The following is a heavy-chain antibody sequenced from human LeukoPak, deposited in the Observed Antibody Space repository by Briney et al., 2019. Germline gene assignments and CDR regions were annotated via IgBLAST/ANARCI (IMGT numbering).Heavy chain of an antibody. CDR2: IYTSGST. Sequence: SETLSLTCTASGGSISSGSYYWSWIRQPPGKGLEWIGRIYTSGSTNYNPTLKSRVTISVDTSKNQFSLNLSSVTAADTAVYYCARTYYDSSGYEGDAFDIWGQGTMVTVSS. CDR1: GGSISSGSYY. V-gene: IGHV4-61*02. CDR3: ARTYYDSSGYEGDAFDI. J-gene: IGHJ3*02. D-gene: IGHD3-22*01.